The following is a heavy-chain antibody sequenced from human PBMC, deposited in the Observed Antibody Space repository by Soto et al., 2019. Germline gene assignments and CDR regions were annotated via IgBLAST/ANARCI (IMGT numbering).Heavy chain of an antibody. CDR3: ARGRYYDFWSGWDYFDY. J-gene: IGHJ4*02. Sequence: QVQLVQSGAEVKKPGASVKVSCKASGYTFTSYGISWVRQAPGQGLEWMGWISAYNGNTNYAQKLQGRVTMTTDTSPSTAYMELRSLRSDDTAVYYCARGRYYDFWSGWDYFDYWGQGTLVTVSS. CDR2: ISAYNGNT. V-gene: IGHV1-18*04. CDR1: GYTFTSYG. D-gene: IGHD3-3*01.